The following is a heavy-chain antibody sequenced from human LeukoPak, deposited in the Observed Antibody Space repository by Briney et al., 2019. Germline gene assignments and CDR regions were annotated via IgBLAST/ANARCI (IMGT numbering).Heavy chain of an antibody. CDR2: ITGSGDTT. CDR3: VKDYSTIPAAANPLFDY. V-gene: IGHV3-23*01. J-gene: IGHJ4*02. D-gene: IGHD6-13*01. Sequence: GGSLRLSCAASGFIFSTYVMSWVRQAPGKGLEWVSGITGSGDTTFYAASVKGRFTISRDNSKNTLYLQMHSLRAEDTAVYYCVKDYSTIPAAANPLFDYWGQGALVTVSS. CDR1: GFIFSTYV.